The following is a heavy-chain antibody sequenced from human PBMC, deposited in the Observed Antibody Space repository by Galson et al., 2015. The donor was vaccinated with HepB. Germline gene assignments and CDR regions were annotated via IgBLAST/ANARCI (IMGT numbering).Heavy chain of an antibody. D-gene: IGHD3-3*01. CDR1: GLTFRTYA. J-gene: IGHJ6*03. V-gene: IGHV3-21*01. CDR3: ARDLFAVSPPPTNYMDV. CDR2: ISTDANYI. Sequence: SLRLSCAASGLTFRTYAMSWVRQVPGKGLEWVSSISTDANYIYYADSMKGRFTISRDNAKNSLDLQVNSLRAEDTAVYYCARDLFAVSPPPTNYMDVWGTGTTVTVSS.